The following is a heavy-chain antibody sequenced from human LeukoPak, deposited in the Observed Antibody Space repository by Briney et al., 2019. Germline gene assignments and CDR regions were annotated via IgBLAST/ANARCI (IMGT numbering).Heavy chain of an antibody. CDR1: GDSISSYY. V-gene: IGHV4-59*13. CDR2: IFYSGDT. Sequence: SETLSLICTVSGDSISSYYWTWIRQPPGKGLEWIGHIFYSGDTNYSPSLKSRITMSVDTSKNQSSLNLSSVTAADTAVYYCGRGGGKKYDFWSAYNRGWFDPWGRGTLVTVSS. CDR3: GRGGGKKYDFWSAYNRGWFDP. D-gene: IGHD3-3*01. J-gene: IGHJ5*02.